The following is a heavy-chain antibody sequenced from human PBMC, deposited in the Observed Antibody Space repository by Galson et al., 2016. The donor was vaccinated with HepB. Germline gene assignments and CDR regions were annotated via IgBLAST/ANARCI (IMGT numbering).Heavy chain of an antibody. V-gene: IGHV3-74*01. D-gene: IGHD2-2*01. Sequence: SLRLSCAASGFNFSSYWMHWVRQAPGKGLMWVSRLSPDGGSPIYADSVKGRFTISRDNAKNTLYLQMNSLRAEDTAMYYCARTRTLPASAGMDVWGQGTTVTVSS. J-gene: IGHJ6*02. CDR3: ARTRTLPASAGMDV. CDR2: LSPDGGSP. CDR1: GFNFSSYW.